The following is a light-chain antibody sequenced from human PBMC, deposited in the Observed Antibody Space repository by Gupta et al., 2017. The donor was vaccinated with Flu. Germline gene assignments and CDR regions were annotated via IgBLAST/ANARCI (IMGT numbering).Light chain of an antibody. Sequence: SPATVSVFQEERGTRSWRVGKSVGNSLDWDQQKPAHATRLIIYNASNRANGIADRFSGSGEVTEFTLTSSRLQYEDSAGYCGQQDYYLYTFGGGTTVDSK. CDR2: NAS. CDR1: KSVGNS. CDR3: QQDYYLYT. J-gene: IGKJ4*01. V-gene: IGKV3-15*01.